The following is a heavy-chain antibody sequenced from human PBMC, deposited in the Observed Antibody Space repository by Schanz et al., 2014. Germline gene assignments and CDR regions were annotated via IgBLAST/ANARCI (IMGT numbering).Heavy chain of an antibody. V-gene: IGHV4-31*03. Sequence: QVQLQESGPGLVKPSQTLSLTCTVSGGSINSDAFYWTWIRQHPGKGLEWVGYIYYSGGTYYSPSLKSRVSISLDTSKNQFSLNLSSVTAADTAVYYCARDRLAAQGIDSWGQGTLVTVS. D-gene: IGHD6-6*01. J-gene: IGHJ4*02. CDR3: ARDRLAAQGIDS. CDR1: GGSINSDAFY. CDR2: IYYSGGT.